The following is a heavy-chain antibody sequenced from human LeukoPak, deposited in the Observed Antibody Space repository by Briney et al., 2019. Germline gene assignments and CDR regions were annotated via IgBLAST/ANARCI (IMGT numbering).Heavy chain of an antibody. CDR2: INAGNGNT. CDR1: GYTFTSYA. Sequence: AASVTVSFTASGYTFTSYAMHWVRQAPGQRLEWMGWINAGNGNTKYSQKFQGRVTITRDTSTSTAYMELRSLRSDDTAVYYCARDVGVTFGGVIVVWGQGTLVTVSS. J-gene: IGHJ4*02. V-gene: IGHV1-3*01. CDR3: ARDVGVTFGGVIVV. D-gene: IGHD3-16*02.